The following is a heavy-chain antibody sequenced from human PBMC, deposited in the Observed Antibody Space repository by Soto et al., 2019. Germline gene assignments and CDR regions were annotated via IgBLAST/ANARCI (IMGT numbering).Heavy chain of an antibody. V-gene: IGHV3-30-3*01. CDR3: VGAMLGLTRHFDL. D-gene: IGHD3-16*01. Sequence: QVQLVESGGGVVQPGRSLRLSCAASGFTFSSYAMHWVRQAPGKGLEWVAVISSDGSNKFYADSVKGRFTISRDNSKNTLYLQMNSLRPEDTAVYYCVGAMLGLTRHFDLWGRGTRVTVSS. CDR2: ISSDGSNK. CDR1: GFTFSSYA. J-gene: IGHJ2*01.